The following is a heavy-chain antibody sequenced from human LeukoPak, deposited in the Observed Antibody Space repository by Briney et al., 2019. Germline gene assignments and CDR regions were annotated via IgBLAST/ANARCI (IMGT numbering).Heavy chain of an antibody. D-gene: IGHD3-9*01. Sequence: PGGSLRLSCAASGFTFSSYGMHWVRRAPGKGLGRVAVISYDGSNKYYADSVKGRFTISRDNSMNTLYLQMNSLRAEDTAVYYCAKQARGVRYYDILTGYQYSYYFDYWGQGTLVTVSS. CDR3: AKQARGVRYYDILTGYQYSYYFDY. J-gene: IGHJ4*02. CDR2: ISYDGSNK. V-gene: IGHV3-30*18. CDR1: GFTFSSYG.